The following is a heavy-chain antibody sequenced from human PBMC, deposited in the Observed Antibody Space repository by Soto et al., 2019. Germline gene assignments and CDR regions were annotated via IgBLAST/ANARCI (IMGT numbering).Heavy chain of an antibody. CDR1: GYSFTSYW. CDR2: IDPSDSYT. Sequence: GESLKISCKGSGYSFTSYWISWVRQMPGKGLEWMGRIDPSDSYTNYSPSFQGHVTISADKSISTAYLQWSSLKASDTAMYYCATARYGSGSYYNPSAYYYYGMDVWGQGTTVTVYS. D-gene: IGHD3-10*01. CDR3: ATARYGSGSYYNPSAYYYYGMDV. J-gene: IGHJ6*02. V-gene: IGHV5-10-1*01.